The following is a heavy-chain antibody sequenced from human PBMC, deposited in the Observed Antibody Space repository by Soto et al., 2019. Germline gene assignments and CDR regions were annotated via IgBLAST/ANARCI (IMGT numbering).Heavy chain of an antibody. CDR2: IERDDDDK. Sequence: SGPTLVNPTESLTLTCTFSGFSLTSPGMCVSWIRQPPGKALEWLALIERDDDDKYYSTSLKTRLTISKDTRKNQVVLTMANMDPADTGTYYCARSIRGPRRFNGMDVWGQGTTVTV. J-gene: IGHJ6*02. CDR1: GFSLTSPGMC. V-gene: IGHV2-70*13. CDR3: ARSIRGPRRFNGMDV. D-gene: IGHD1-20*01.